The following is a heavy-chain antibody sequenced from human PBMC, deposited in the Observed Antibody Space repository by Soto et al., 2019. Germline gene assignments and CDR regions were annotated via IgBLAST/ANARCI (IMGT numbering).Heavy chain of an antibody. J-gene: IGHJ6*02. CDR3: ARGGLAAAGTWEGDYYYYGMDV. D-gene: IGHD6-13*01. V-gene: IGHV3-13*01. CDR2: IGTAGDT. CDR1: GFTFSSYD. Sequence: GSLRLSCAASGFTFSSYDMHWVRQATGKGLEWVSAIGTAGDTYYPGSVKGRFTISRENAKNSLYLQMNSLRAGDTAVYYCARGGLAAAGTWEGDYYYYGMDVWGQGTTVTV.